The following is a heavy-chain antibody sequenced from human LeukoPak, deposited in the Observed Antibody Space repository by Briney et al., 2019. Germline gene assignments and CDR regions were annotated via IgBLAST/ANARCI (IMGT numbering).Heavy chain of an antibody. D-gene: IGHD6-6*01. CDR2: IYPSDSDT. Sequence: KISCKGSGHSFMNYWIGWVRQMPGKGLEWMGIIYPSDSDTRYSPSFQGQVIISGDKSINTAYLQWRSLKASDTAVYYCARQGWGDTSSSPDYWGQGTLVTVSS. J-gene: IGHJ4*02. CDR3: ARQGWGDTSSSPDY. V-gene: IGHV5-51*01. CDR1: GHSFMNYW.